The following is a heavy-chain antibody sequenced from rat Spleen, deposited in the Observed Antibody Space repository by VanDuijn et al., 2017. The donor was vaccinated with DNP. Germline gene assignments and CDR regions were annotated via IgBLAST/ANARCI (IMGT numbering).Heavy chain of an antibody. Sequence: EVQLVESGGGLVQPGRSMKLSCAASGFTFSNYDMAWVRQAPKKGLEWVATISYDGSSTYYRDSVKGRFTISRDNAKSTLYLQRDSLRSEDTATYYCASLNNYNWFAYWGQGTLVTVSS. CDR2: ISYDGSST. D-gene: IGHD1-10*01. V-gene: IGHV5-7*01. CDR1: GFTFSNYD. CDR3: ASLNNYNWFAY. J-gene: IGHJ3*01.